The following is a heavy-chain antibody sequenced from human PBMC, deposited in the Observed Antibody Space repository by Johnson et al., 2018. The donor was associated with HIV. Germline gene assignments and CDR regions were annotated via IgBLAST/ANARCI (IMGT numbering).Heavy chain of an antibody. CDR3: AKDFSMWVVTRGDAFDI. V-gene: IGHV3-33*06. J-gene: IGHJ3*02. CDR1: GFTFSSYG. CDR2: IWYDGSNK. D-gene: IGHD4-23*01. Sequence: QVQLVESGGGVVQPGRSLRLSCAASGFTFSSYGMHWVRQAPGKGLEWVAVIWYDGSNKYSADSVKGRFTISRDNSKNTLYLQMNSLRAEETAVYYCAKDFSMWVVTRGDAFDIWGQGTMVTVSS.